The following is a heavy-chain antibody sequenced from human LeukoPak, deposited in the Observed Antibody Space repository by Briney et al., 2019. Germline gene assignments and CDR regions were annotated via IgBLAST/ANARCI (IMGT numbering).Heavy chain of an antibody. CDR2: ISSNGGST. Sequence: GGSLRLSCAASGFTFSSSWMSWVRQAPGKGLEYVSAISSNGGSTYYANSVKGRFTISRDNSKNTLYLQMGSLRAEDMAVYYCARARGYHYVWGSYPFDYWGQGTLVTVSS. CDR3: ARARGYHYVWGSYPFDY. CDR1: GFTFSSSW. J-gene: IGHJ4*02. D-gene: IGHD3-16*01. V-gene: IGHV3-64*01.